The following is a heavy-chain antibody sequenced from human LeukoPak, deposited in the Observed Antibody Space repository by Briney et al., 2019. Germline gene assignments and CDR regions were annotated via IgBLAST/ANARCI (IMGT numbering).Heavy chain of an antibody. CDR1: GFTFSSYA. D-gene: IGHD2-15*01. CDR2: ISGSGGST. CDR3: ASDCSSGSCYIDNAFDI. V-gene: IGHV3-23*01. J-gene: IGHJ3*02. Sequence: PGGSLGLSCAASGFTFSSYAMSWVRQAPGKGLEWVSAISGSGGSTYYADSVKGRFTISRDNSKNTLYLQMNSLRAEDTAVYYCASDCSSGSCYIDNAFDIWGQGTMVTVSS.